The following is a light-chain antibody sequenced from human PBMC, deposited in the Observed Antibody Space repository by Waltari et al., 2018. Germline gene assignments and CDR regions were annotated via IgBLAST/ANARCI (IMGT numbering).Light chain of an antibody. CDR2: DVS. V-gene: IGLV2-14*03. CDR3: SSYTSSSTRV. J-gene: IGLJ3*02. Sequence: QSALTQPASVSGSPGQSITISCTGTSSDVGGSNYVSWYHQHPGKVPKLMIYDVSNRPSGVSNRFSGSKSGNTASLTISGLQAEDEADYYCSSYTSSSTRVFGGGTKLTVL. CDR1: SSDVGGSNY.